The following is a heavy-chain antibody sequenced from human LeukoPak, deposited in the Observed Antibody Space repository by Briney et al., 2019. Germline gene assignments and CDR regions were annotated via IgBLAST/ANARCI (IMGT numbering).Heavy chain of an antibody. V-gene: IGHV4-39*01. CDR2: IYYSGST. J-gene: IGHJ4*02. D-gene: IGHD4-23*01. CDR1: GGSISSSSYY. CDR3: ATDPPTTTVGTRGD. Sequence: SETLSLTCTVSGGSISSSSYYWGWIRQPPGKGLEWIGSIYYSGSTYYNPSLKSRVTISIDTSKNQFSLKLSSVTAADTAVYYCATDPPTTTVGTRGDWGQGTLVTVSS.